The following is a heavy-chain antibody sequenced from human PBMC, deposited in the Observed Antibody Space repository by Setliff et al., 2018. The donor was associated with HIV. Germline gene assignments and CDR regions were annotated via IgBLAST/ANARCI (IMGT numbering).Heavy chain of an antibody. V-gene: IGHV1-2*02. CDR2: IKHNRDLS. CDR3: ALANIVSTARWNH. CDR1: GYTFTDYY. J-gene: IGHJ4*02. D-gene: IGHD1-1*01. Sequence: ASVKVSCKASGYTFTDYYVQWVRQAPGQGLEWMGWIKHNRDLSWHAQKFQGRVTMTRDTSISTAYMELSGLRSDDTAVYYCALANIVSTARWNHWGRGTLVTVSS.